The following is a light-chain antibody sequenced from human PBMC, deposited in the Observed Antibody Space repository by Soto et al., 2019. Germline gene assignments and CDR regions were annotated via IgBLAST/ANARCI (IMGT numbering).Light chain of an antibody. J-gene: IGKJ5*01. CDR1: QGIKND. Sequence: IQMTQSPSSLSASVGDRVTITCRASQGIKNDLGWYQQKPGRAPKLLIYVASNLQSGVPSRFSGSGSGTDFTLTISSLQPEDFATYFCQQSYSTPPWTFGQGTRLEIK. CDR3: QQSYSTPPWT. V-gene: IGKV1-39*01. CDR2: VAS.